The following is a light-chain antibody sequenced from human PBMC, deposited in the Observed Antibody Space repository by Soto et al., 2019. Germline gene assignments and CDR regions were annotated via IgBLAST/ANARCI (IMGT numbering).Light chain of an antibody. V-gene: IGKV1-9*01. CDR3: QEGSTLLT. J-gene: IGKJ4*01. CDR2: GAS. Sequence: DIQLTQAPSFLSASAGDRVTIPCRASQVISSYLAWYQQKPGKAPKLLIYGASSLQSGVPSRFSGSGSGTHFTLTISSLQPEDFATYYCQEGSTLLTFGGGTKVDIK. CDR1: QVISSY.